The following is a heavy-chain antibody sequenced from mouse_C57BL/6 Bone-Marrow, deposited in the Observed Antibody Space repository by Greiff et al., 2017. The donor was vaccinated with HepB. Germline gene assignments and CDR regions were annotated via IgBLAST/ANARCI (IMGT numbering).Heavy chain of an antibody. Sequence: QVQLQQSGAELVRPGASVTLSCKASGYTFTDYEMHWVKQTPVHGLEWIGAIDPETGGTAYNQKFKGKAILTADKSSSTAYMELRSLTSEDSAVYYCTRCDYDSIMDYWGQGTSVTVSS. V-gene: IGHV1-15*01. CDR1: GYTFTDYE. J-gene: IGHJ4*01. D-gene: IGHD2-4*01. CDR3: TRCDYDSIMDY. CDR2: IDPETGGT.